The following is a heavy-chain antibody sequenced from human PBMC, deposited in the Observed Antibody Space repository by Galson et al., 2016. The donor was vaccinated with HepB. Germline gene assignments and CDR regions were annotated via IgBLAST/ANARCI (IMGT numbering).Heavy chain of an antibody. V-gene: IGHV3-23*01. Sequence: SLRLSCAASGFTFRNYGMTWVRQAPGKGLEVVSSISRSGDSTDYADSVQGRFTISRDNSKNTLYLQLSSLRPEDTAIYYCAKAGSSGRSYWGQGTLVTVSS. CDR2: ISRSGDST. CDR1: GFTFRNYG. J-gene: IGHJ4*02. CDR3: AKAGSSGRSY. D-gene: IGHD6-19*01.